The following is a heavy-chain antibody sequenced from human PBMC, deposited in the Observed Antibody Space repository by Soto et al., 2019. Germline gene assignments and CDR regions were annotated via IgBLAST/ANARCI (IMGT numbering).Heavy chain of an antibody. J-gene: IGHJ4*02. CDR3: ARDGNGLRFLEWLSHLDN. V-gene: IGHV3-30-3*01. Sequence: GGSLRLSCAASGFTFSSYAMHWVRQAPGKGLEWVAVISSDESNKYYPDSVKGRFTISRDNSKNTLHLQMSSLRPEDTAVYFCARDGNGLRFLEWLSHLDNWGQGTLVTVSS. D-gene: IGHD3-3*01. CDR1: GFTFSSYA. CDR2: ISSDESNK.